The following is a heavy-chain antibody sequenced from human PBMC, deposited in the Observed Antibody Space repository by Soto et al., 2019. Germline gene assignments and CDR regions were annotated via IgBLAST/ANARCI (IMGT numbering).Heavy chain of an antibody. CDR1: GYSFTSYW. Sequence: GESLKISCKGSGYSFTSYWIGWVRQMPGKGLEWMGIIYPGDSDTRYSPSFQGQVTISADKSISTAYLQWSSLKASDTAIYYCARHNIPSSSSPLTFMDVWGKGTTVTVSS. CDR2: IYPGDSDT. D-gene: IGHD6-6*01. CDR3: ARHNIPSSSSPLTFMDV. V-gene: IGHV5-51*01. J-gene: IGHJ6*03.